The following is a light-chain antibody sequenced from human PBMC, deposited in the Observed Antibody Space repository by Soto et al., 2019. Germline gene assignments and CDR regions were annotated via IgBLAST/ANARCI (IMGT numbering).Light chain of an antibody. CDR1: QSIGNW. V-gene: IGKV1-5*03. CDR3: QLYNTYPWT. CDR2: RAS. Sequence: DIQMTQSPSTLSASVGDRVTITCRASQSIGNWLAWYQQKPGKAPKVLIGRASGLESGVPSRFSGSGSGTEFTLTISSLQPDDSATYYCQLYNTYPWTFGQGTKVEIK. J-gene: IGKJ1*01.